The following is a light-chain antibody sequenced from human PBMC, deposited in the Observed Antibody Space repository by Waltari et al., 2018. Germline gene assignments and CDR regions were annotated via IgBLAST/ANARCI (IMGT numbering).Light chain of an antibody. CDR2: KVS. Sequence: DVVMTQSPLSLPVTLGQPASISCRSSQSLVHSDGNTYLSWFQQRPGQSPRRIIYKVSNRDSGVPDRFSGSGSGIDFTLKISRVEAEDVGVFYCVQGTDWPFTFGPGTEVDFK. CDR1: QSLVHSDGNTY. J-gene: IGKJ3*01. CDR3: VQGTDWPFT. V-gene: IGKV2-30*02.